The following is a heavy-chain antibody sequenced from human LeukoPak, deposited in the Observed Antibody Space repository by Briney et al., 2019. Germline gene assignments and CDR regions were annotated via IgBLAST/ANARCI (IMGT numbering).Heavy chain of an antibody. CDR2: IYSGGST. Sequence: QPGGSLLLSCAASGFTVSSNYMSGVRPAPGKGLEWVSVIYSGGSTYYADSVKGRSTISRDNSKNTLYLQMNSLRAEDTAVYYCAREVSRGAAGTPYDYWGQGTLVTVSS. D-gene: IGHD6-13*01. V-gene: IGHV3-66*01. J-gene: IGHJ4*02. CDR3: AREVSRGAAGTPYDY. CDR1: GFTVSSNY.